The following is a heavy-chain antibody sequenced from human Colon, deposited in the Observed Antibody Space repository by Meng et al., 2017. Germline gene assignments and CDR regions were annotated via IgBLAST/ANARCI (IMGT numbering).Heavy chain of an antibody. D-gene: IGHD3-16*02. J-gene: IGHJ4*02. CDR2: TYYRAKWNH. V-gene: IGHV6-1*01. CDR3: TRGLEFYRFEY. CDR1: GDSVSSKTAV. Sequence: QPGPGMGKPPQTPSLTWAISGDSVSSKTAVWNWIRQSPSRGLEWLGRTYYRAKWNHDYAESLRGRITINPDTSNNQISLQLNSVTPEDTAVYYCTRGLEFYRFEYWGQGTLVTVSS.